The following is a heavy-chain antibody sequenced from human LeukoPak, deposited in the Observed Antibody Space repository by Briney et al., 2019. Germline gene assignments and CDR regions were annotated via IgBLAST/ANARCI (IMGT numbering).Heavy chain of an antibody. V-gene: IGHV1-2*04. CDR3: ARGAETVTTPRFDY. J-gene: IGHJ4*02. D-gene: IGHD4-17*01. Sequence: GASVKVSCKASGYTFTGYYIRWVRQAPGQGLEWMGWINPNSGGTNYAQKFQGWVTMTRDTSISTAYMELSRLRSDDTAVYYCARGAETVTTPRFDYWGQGTLVTVSS. CDR2: INPNSGGT. CDR1: GYTFTGYY.